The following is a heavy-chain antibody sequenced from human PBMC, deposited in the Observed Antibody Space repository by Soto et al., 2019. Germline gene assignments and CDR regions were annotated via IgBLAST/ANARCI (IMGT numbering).Heavy chain of an antibody. J-gene: IGHJ4*02. Sequence: QVQLVQSGAEVKKPGASVKVSCKASGYTFTSYGISWVRQAPGQGLEWMGWISAYNGNTNYAQKLQGGVTMTTDTSTSTAYMELRSLRSDDTAVYYCARDRIRGYYDSSGTLDYWGQGTLVTVSS. CDR1: GYTFTSYG. CDR2: ISAYNGNT. V-gene: IGHV1-18*01. D-gene: IGHD3-22*01. CDR3: ARDRIRGYYDSSGTLDY.